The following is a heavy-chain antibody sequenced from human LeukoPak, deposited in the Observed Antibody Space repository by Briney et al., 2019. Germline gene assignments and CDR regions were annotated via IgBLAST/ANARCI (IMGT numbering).Heavy chain of an antibody. CDR3: ARDRCPLGSLCYYGSGSYWAPTASNWFDP. CDR1: GGSISTYY. J-gene: IGHJ5*02. D-gene: IGHD3-10*01. Sequence: SETLSLTCAVSGGSISTYYWSWIRQPPGKGLEWIGYIHYGGSSNYNPSLKSRVTISLDTSKNQFSLQLNSVTPEDTAVYYCARDRCPLGSLCYYGSGSYWAPTASNWFDPWGQGTLVTVSS. V-gene: IGHV4-59*12. CDR2: IHYGGSS.